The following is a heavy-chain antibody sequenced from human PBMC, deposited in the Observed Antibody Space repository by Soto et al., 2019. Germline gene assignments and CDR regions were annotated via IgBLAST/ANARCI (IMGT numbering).Heavy chain of an antibody. Sequence: PGESLKISFKRSGYSFAVYCITWVRQRPWKGLEWMGRIDPSDSQTYYSPSFRGHVTISVTKSITTVFLQWSSLRASDTAMYYCARQIYDSDTGPNFQYYFDSWGQGTPVTVSS. CDR3: ARQIYDSDTGPNFQYYFDS. CDR1: GYSFAVYC. D-gene: IGHD3-22*01. V-gene: IGHV5-10-1*01. J-gene: IGHJ4*02. CDR2: IDPSDSQT.